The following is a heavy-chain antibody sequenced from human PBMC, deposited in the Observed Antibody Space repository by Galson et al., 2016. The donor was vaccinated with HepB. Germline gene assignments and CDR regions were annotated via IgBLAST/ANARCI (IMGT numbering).Heavy chain of an antibody. CDR1: GFIFSNYA. CDR2: IKEDGTEK. V-gene: IGHV3-7*01. J-gene: IGHJ4*02. Sequence: SLRLSCAASGFIFSNYAMRWVRQAPGKGLEWVANIKEDGTEKCYADSVKGRFTISRDNARNSLYLQMNSLRAEDTGIYYCAREGLADGSYFDYWGRGTLVTVS. CDR3: AREGLADGSYFDY. D-gene: IGHD5-24*01.